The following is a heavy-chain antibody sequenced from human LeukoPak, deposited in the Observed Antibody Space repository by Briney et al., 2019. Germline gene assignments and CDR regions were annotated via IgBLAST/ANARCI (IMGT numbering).Heavy chain of an antibody. CDR1: GGSISSYY. V-gene: IGHV4-4*07. Sequence: SETLSLTCTVSGGSISSYYWSWIRQPAGKGLDLIGRIYTSGSTNYNPSLKSRVTMSVDTSKNQFSLKLSSVTAADTAVYYCAGMISSGSYLAWFDPWGQGTLVTVSS. J-gene: IGHJ5*02. CDR3: AGMISSGSYLAWFDP. CDR2: IYTSGST. D-gene: IGHD1-26*01.